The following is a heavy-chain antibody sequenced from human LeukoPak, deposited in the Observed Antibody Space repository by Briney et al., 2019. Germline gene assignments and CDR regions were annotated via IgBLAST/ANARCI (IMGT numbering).Heavy chain of an antibody. CDR3: ARSITPKL. J-gene: IGHJ4*02. Sequence: SETLSLTCTVSGCSISSYYWSWIRQPPGKGLEWIGYIYYSGSTNYNPSLKSRVTISVDTSKNQFSLKLSSVTAADTAVYYCARSITPKLWGQGTLVTVSS. CDR1: GCSISSYY. CDR2: IYYSGST. D-gene: IGHD3-10*01. V-gene: IGHV4-59*08.